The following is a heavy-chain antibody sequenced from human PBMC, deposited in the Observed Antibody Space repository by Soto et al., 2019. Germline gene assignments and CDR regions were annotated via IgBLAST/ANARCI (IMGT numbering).Heavy chain of an antibody. CDR2: IYYSGST. D-gene: IGHD3-22*01. J-gene: IGHJ3*02. Sequence: PSETLSLTCTVSGGSISSYYWSWIRQPPGKGLEWIGYIYYSGSTNYNPSLKSRVTISVDTSKNQFSLKLSSVTAADTAVYYCARLYYDSSGYYYAFDIWGQGTMVTVSS. CDR1: GGSISSYY. CDR3: ARLYYDSSGYYYAFDI. V-gene: IGHV4-59*08.